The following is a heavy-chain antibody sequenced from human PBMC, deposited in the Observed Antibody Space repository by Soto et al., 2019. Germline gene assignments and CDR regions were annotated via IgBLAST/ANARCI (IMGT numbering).Heavy chain of an antibody. CDR1: GGSISSGGYY. J-gene: IGHJ4*02. Sequence: SETLSLTCTVSGGSISSGGYYWSWIRQHPGKGLEWIGYIYYSGSTYYNPSLKSRVTISVDTSKNQFSLKLSSVTAADTAVYYCARGNDSSGYYYVNYFDYWGQGTLVTVSS. CDR2: IYYSGST. V-gene: IGHV4-31*03. D-gene: IGHD3-22*01. CDR3: ARGNDSSGYYYVNYFDY.